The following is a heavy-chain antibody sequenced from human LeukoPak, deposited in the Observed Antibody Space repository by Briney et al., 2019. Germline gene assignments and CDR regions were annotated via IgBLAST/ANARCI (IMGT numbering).Heavy chain of an antibody. J-gene: IGHJ5*02. D-gene: IGHD3-10*01. CDR1: GGSISSFY. Sequence: SSETLSLTCTVSGGSISSFYWSWIRQPAGKGLEWIGRIYTSGSTNYNPSLKSRVTMSVDTSKNQFSLKLSSVTAADTAIYYCASSTYYYGSGWFDPWGQGTLVTVSS. CDR3: ASSTYYYGSGWFDP. V-gene: IGHV4-4*07. CDR2: IYTSGST.